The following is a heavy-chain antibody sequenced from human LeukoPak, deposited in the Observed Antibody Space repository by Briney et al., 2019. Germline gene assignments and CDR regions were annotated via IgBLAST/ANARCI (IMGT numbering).Heavy chain of an antibody. V-gene: IGHV4-34*01. CDR1: GGSFSGYY. CDR3: ARGRLYGSAPIGDA. D-gene: IGHD3-10*01. J-gene: IGHJ5*01. Sequence: SETLSLTCAVYGGSFSGYYWSWIRQPPGKGLEWIGEINHSGSTNYNPSLKSRVTISVDTSKNQFSLKLSSVTAADTAVYYCARGRLYGSAPIGDAWGQEPWSPSPQ. CDR2: INHSGST.